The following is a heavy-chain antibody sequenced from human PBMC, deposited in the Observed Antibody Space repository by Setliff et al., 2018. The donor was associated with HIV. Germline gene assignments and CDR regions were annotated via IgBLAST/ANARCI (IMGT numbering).Heavy chain of an antibody. J-gene: IGHJ4*02. D-gene: IGHD5-12*01. CDR3: AKSPGFTGYGGSG. CDR1: GASFSDYS. Sequence: SETLSLTCAVYGASFSDYSWSWVRQPPGKGLEWIGEINHSGSTNYNPSLKTRVTISVDTSKNQFSLKLTSVTAADTAVYYCAKSPGFTGYGGSGWGQGTLVTVSS. CDR2: INHSGST. V-gene: IGHV4-34*01.